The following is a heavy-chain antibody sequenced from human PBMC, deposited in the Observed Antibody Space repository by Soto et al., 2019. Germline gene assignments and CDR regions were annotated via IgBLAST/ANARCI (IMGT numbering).Heavy chain of an antibody. CDR3: ARDRGSLVSSSWHSVWFDP. V-gene: IGHV1-3*01. J-gene: IGHJ5*02. CDR2: INAGNGNT. D-gene: IGHD6-13*01. Sequence: ASVKVSCKASGYTFTSYAMHWVRQAPGQRLEWMGWINAGNGNTKYSQKFQGRVTVTRDTSASTAYTELSSLRSEDTAVYYCARDRGSLVSSSWHSVWFDPWGQGTLVTVSS. CDR1: GYTFTSYA.